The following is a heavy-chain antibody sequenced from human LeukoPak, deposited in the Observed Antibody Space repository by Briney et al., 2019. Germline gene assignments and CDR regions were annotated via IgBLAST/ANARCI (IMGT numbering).Heavy chain of an antibody. Sequence: SETLSLTCAVYGGSFSGYYWSWIRQPPGKGLEWIGEINHSGSTNYNPSLKSRVTISVDTSKNQFSLKLSSVTAADTAVYYCARDLLGALGWFDPWGQGTLVTVSS. CDR3: ARDLLGALGWFDP. CDR1: GGSFSGYY. CDR2: INHSGST. D-gene: IGHD2-15*01. J-gene: IGHJ5*02. V-gene: IGHV4-34*01.